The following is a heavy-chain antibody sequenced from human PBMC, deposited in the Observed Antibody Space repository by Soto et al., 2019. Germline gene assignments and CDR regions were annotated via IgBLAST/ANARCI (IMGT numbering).Heavy chain of an antibody. CDR2: ISHSGNA. CDR1: GDSISNGYY. D-gene: IGHD6-19*01. CDR3: ARAQWLVLDY. V-gene: IGHV4-38-2*01. Sequence: SETLSLTCAVSGDSISNGYYWAWIRQPPGKGLEWIGQISHSGNANYNPSLKSRVTISLDRSKNHFSLKLSSVSAADTAVYYCARAQWLVLDYWGQGTLVTVSS. J-gene: IGHJ4*02.